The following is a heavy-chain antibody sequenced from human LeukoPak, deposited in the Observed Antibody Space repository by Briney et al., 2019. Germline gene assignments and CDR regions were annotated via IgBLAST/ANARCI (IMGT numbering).Heavy chain of an antibody. CDR2: IYHSGST. J-gene: IGHJ4*02. CDR1: GYSITSGYY. V-gene: IGHV4-38-2*01. CDR3: ASHGAFYYGSGSSGFDY. Sequence: SETLSHTCAVSGYSITSGYYWGWIRQPPGKGLELIGSIYHSGSTYHNPSLNSRVTLSVDTSKNQFSLKLSSVTAADTAVSYCASHGAFYYGSGSSGFDYWGQGTLVTVSS. D-gene: IGHD3-10*01.